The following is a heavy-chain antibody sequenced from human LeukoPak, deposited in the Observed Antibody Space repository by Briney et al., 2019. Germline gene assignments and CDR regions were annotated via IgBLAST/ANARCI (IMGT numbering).Heavy chain of an antibody. J-gene: IGHJ4*02. D-gene: IGHD3-16*01. CDR2: INHSGST. Sequence: SETLSLTCAVSGGSFSGYYRSWIRQPPGKGLEWIGEINHSGSTNYNPTLKSRVTISVDTSKNQFSLKLSSVTAADTAVYYCARGMIGISTFRFDYWGQGTLVTVSS. CDR3: ARGMIGISTFRFDY. V-gene: IGHV4-34*01. CDR1: GGSFSGYY.